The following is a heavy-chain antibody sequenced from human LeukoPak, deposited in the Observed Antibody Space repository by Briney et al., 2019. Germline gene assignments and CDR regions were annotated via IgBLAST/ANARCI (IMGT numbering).Heavy chain of an antibody. CDR1: GFTFSSYS. V-gene: IGHV3-21*01. Sequence: PGGSLRLSCAASGFTFSSYSMNWVRQAPGKGLEWVSSISSSSYIYYADSVKGRFTISRDNAKNSLYLQMNSLRAEDTAVYYCARDGSALPYFDYWGQGTLVTVSS. CDR2: ISSSSYI. D-gene: IGHD2-21*02. CDR3: ARDGSALPYFDY. J-gene: IGHJ4*02.